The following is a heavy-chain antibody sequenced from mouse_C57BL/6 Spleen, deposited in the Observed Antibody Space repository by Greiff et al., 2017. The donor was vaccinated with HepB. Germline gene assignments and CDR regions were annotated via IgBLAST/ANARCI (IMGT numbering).Heavy chain of an antibody. CDR2: INPGSGGT. CDR1: GYAFTNYL. V-gene: IGHV1-54*01. CDR3: ARRFYDGYGYFDY. Sequence: VMLVESGAELVRPGTSVKVSCKASGYAFTNYLIEWVKQRPGQGLEWIGVINPGSGGTNYNEKFKGKATLTADKSSSTAYMQLSSLTSEDSAVYFCARRFYDGYGYFDYWGQGTTLTVSS. D-gene: IGHD2-3*01. J-gene: IGHJ2*01.